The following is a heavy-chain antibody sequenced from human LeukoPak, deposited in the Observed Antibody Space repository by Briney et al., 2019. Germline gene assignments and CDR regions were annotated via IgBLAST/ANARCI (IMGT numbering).Heavy chain of an antibody. CDR1: GFTVSSNY. Sequence: GGSLTLSCAASGFTVSSNYMSWVRQAPGKGLEWVSVIYSGGSTYYADSVKGRFTISRDNSKNTLYLQMNSLRAEDTAVYYCAREGATTAFDYWGQGTLVPVSS. D-gene: IGHD1-26*01. J-gene: IGHJ4*02. V-gene: IGHV3-53*01. CDR2: IYSGGST. CDR3: AREGATTAFDY.